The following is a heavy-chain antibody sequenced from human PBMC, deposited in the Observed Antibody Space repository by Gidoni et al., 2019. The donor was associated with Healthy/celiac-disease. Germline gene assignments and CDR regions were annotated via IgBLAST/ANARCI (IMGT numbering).Heavy chain of an antibody. Sequence: QVQLVQSGAEVKKPGSSVKVSCKASGSTFSSYAISWVRQAPGQGLEWMGGIIPIFGTANYAQKFQGRVTITADKSTSTAYMELSSLRSEDTAVYYCARESGIVVVPAAPNWFDPWGQGTLVTVSS. CDR3: ARESGIVVVPAAPNWFDP. CDR2: IIPIFGTA. J-gene: IGHJ5*02. CDR1: GSTFSSYA. V-gene: IGHV1-69*06. D-gene: IGHD2-2*01.